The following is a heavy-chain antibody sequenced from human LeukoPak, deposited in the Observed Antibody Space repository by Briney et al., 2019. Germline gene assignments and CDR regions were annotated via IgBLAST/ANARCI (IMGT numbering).Heavy chain of an antibody. CDR1: GITFSTAW. J-gene: IGHJ5*02. V-gene: IGHV3-15*01. Sequence: GGSLRLSCAASGITFSTAWMSWVRQAPGRGPEWVGRIKSKTEGGTTDYAAPVKGRFTISRDDSKNKVYLQMNSLKTGDTALYYCTTDENAYSYGAWGQGTLVTVSS. D-gene: IGHD3-16*01. CDR3: TTDENAYSYGA. CDR2: IKSKTEGGTT.